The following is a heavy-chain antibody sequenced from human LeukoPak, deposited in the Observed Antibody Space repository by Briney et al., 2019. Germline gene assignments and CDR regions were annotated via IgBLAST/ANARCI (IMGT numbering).Heavy chain of an antibody. J-gene: IGHJ6*03. CDR2: IYTSGST. D-gene: IGHD3-22*01. V-gene: IGHV4-61*02. CDR3: ARDKYYDSSDYMDV. CDR1: GGSISSGSYY. Sequence: SETLSLTCTVSGGSISSGSYYWSWIRQPAGKGLEWIGRIYTSGSTNYNPSLKSRVTISVDTSKNQLSLKLSSVTAADTAVYYCARDKYYDSSDYMDVWGKGTTVTVSS.